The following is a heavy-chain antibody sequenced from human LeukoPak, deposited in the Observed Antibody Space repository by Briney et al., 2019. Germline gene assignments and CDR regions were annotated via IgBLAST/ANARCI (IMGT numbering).Heavy chain of an antibody. D-gene: IGHD6-19*01. CDR2: ISGGGGST. V-gene: IGHV3-23*01. Sequence: GGSVRLSCAASGFTFSSYAMSWVRQAPGKGLEWVSAISGGGGSTYFADSVKGRFTISRDNSKNTLYLQMNSLRAEDTAVYYCAKLGQWLDPYFDYWGQGTLFPFSS. J-gene: IGHJ4*02. CDR3: AKLGQWLDPYFDY. CDR1: GFTFSSYA.